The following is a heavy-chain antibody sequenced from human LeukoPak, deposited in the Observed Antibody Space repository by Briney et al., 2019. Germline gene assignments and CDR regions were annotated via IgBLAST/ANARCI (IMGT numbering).Heavy chain of an antibody. J-gene: IGHJ6*03. D-gene: IGHD5-18*01. CDR3: ARADTAMPHGSYYYYYMDV. V-gene: IGHV1-18*01. CDR1: GYTFTSYD. Sequence: GASVKVSCKASGYTFTSYDISWVRQAPGQGLEWMGWISAYNGNTNYAQKLQGRVTMTTDTSTSTAYMELRSLRSDDTAVYYCARADTAMPHGSYYYYYMDVWGKGTTVTVSS. CDR2: ISAYNGNT.